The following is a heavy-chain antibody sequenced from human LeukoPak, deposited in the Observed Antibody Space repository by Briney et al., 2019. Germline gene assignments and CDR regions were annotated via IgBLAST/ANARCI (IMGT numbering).Heavy chain of an antibody. Sequence: GGSLRLSCAASGFTFSDYWMHWVRQAPGKGLVWVSHINADEDRAAYADSVKGRFTISRDNAKNTLYLQMNSLRAEDTAVYYCARTTFDFWIYGLDVWGQGTTVTVSS. CDR2: INADEDRA. CDR3: ARTTFDFWIYGLDV. V-gene: IGHV3-74*01. J-gene: IGHJ6*02. CDR1: GFTFSDYW. D-gene: IGHD3-3*01.